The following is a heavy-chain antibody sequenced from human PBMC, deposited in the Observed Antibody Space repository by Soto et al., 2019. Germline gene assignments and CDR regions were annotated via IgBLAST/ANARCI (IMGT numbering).Heavy chain of an antibody. D-gene: IGHD2-15*01. V-gene: IGHV4-39*01. Sequence: SETLSLTCTVSGGSISSSSYYWGWIRQPPGKGLEWIGSIYYSGSTYYNPSLKSRVTISVDTSKNQFSLKLSSVTAADTAVYYCARHPGSLGYCSGGSCYSKENWFDPWGQGTLVTVS. CDR3: ARHPGSLGYCSGGSCYSKENWFDP. J-gene: IGHJ5*02. CDR2: IYYSGST. CDR1: GGSISSSSYY.